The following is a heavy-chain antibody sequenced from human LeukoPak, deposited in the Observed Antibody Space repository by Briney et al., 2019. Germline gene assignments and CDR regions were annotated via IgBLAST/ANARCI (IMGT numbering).Heavy chain of an antibody. D-gene: IGHD3-10*01. V-gene: IGHV4-59*01. CDR2: SYYSGST. CDR3: ARESWSYPGSGSYPHHFDY. J-gene: IGHJ4*02. Sequence: NSSETLSLTCTVSGVSINSKYRSWIRQPPGKGLEWIGNSYYSGSTDYNPSLKSRLTISVDLSKKQFSLRLTSVTAADTAIYYCARESWSYPGSGSYPHHFDYWGRGILVTVSS. CDR1: GVSINSKY.